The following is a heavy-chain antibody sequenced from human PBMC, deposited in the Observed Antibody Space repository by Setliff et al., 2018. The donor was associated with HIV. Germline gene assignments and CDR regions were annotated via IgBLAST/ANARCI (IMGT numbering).Heavy chain of an antibody. CDR3: ARGSGAFFGGLGAFDY. J-gene: IGHJ3*01. V-gene: IGHV4-30-4*08. D-gene: IGHD3-16*01. CDR2: IYYSGST. Sequence: SETLSLTCTVSGGSISSSGYYWGWIRQPPGKGLEWIGYIYYSGSTYYNPSLKSRLSISVDTSMNQFSLKLASVTAADTAVYYCARGSGAFFGGLGAFDYWGRGTMVTVSS. CDR1: GGSISSSGYY.